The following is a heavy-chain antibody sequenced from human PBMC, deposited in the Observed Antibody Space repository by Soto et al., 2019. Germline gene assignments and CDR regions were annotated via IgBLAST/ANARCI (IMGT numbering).Heavy chain of an antibody. Sequence: GSLRLSCASSGVPFMSYEFNCLRQAPGRGLEWISYISVSGNIIKYAESVKGRFTISRDNAENPLHLHMSNLRVDDTALYFCVRDTMRASAAASLDYWGQGTQVTVSS. J-gene: IGHJ4*02. CDR1: GVPFMSYE. D-gene: IGHD2-2*01. V-gene: IGHV3-48*03. CDR2: ISVSGNII. CDR3: VRDTMRASAAASLDY.